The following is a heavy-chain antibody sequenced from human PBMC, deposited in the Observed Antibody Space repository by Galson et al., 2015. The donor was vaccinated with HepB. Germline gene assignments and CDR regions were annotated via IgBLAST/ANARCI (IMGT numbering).Heavy chain of an antibody. Sequence: SLRLSCAASGFTFRSYWMSWVRQAPGKGLEWVANINPEGSGKNYVDSVKGRLIVSRDNAKNSLYLQVNSLRDEDTAVYYCARDAPRYHGGQDCWGQGTLVTVSS. D-gene: IGHD3-10*01. V-gene: IGHV3-7*01. CDR3: ARDAPRYHGGQDC. J-gene: IGHJ4*02. CDR1: GFTFRSYW. CDR2: INPEGSGK.